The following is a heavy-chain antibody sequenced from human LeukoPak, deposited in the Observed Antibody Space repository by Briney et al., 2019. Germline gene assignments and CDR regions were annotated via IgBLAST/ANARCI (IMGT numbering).Heavy chain of an antibody. CDR1: GFTSSSYG. CDR2: IRYDGSNK. J-gene: IGHJ6*03. V-gene: IGHV3-30*02. D-gene: IGHD3-22*01. Sequence: PGGSLRLSCAASGFTSSSYGMHWVRQAPGKGLEWVAFIRYDGSNKYYADSVKGRFTISRDNSKNTLYLQMNSLRAEDTAVYYCAKDSYLHYDSSGYYYNYYYYMDVWGKGTTVTVSS. CDR3: AKDSYLHYDSSGYYYNYYYYMDV.